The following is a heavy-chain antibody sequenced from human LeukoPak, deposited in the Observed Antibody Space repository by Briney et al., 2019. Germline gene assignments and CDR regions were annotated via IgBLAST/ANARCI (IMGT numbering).Heavy chain of an antibody. D-gene: IGHD3-22*01. J-gene: IGHJ6*03. CDR2: IYTSGST. CDR3: ARDEYYYDSSGYYGSYYYYMDV. CDR1: GGSISSGSYY. Sequence: PSETLSLTCTVSGGSISSGSYYWRWIRQPAGKGLEWIGRIYTSGSTNYNPSLKSRVTISVDTSKNQFSLKLSSVTAADTAVYYCARDEYYYDSSGYYGSYYYYMDVWGKGTTVTVSS. V-gene: IGHV4-61*02.